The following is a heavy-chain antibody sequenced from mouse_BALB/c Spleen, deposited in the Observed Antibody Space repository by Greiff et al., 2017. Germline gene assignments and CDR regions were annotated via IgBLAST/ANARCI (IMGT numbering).Heavy chain of an antibody. CDR1: GFTFRSFG. Sequence: EVMLVESGGGLVQPGGSRKLSCAASGFTFRSFGMHWVRQAPEKGLEWVAYISSGSSTLYYADTVKGRFTISRDNPKNTLFLQMTSLRSEDTAMYYCARGDYDDYWGQGTTLTVSS. J-gene: IGHJ2*01. CDR3: ARGDYDDY. D-gene: IGHD2-4*01. V-gene: IGHV5-17*02. CDR2: ISSGSSTL.